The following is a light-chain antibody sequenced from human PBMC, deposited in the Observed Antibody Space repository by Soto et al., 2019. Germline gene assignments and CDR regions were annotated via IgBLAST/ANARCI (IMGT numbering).Light chain of an antibody. CDR3: QAWDSSTALV. Sequence: SYELTQPTSVSVSPGQTASITCSGDKLGDKYACWYQQKPGQSPVLVIYQDSKRPSGIPERFSGSNSGNTATLTISGTQAMDEADYYCQAWDSSTALVFGGGTKVTVL. V-gene: IGLV3-1*01. J-gene: IGLJ2*01. CDR2: QDS. CDR1: KLGDKY.